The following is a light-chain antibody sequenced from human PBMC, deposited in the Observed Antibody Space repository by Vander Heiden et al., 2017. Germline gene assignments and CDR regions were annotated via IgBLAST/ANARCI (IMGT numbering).Light chain of an antibody. J-gene: IGKJ4*01. CDR3: RQAKQFPLT. CDR1: QSLVNSDGNTY. CDR2: KIS. V-gene: IGKV2-24*01. Sequence: DIVMTQTPLSSPVTLGQPASISCKSSQSLVNSDGNTYLSWLQQRPGQPPRLLIYKISNRCSGVPDRFSGSGAGTDFTLKISRVEAEDVGVYYCRQAKQFPLTFGGGTKVEIK.